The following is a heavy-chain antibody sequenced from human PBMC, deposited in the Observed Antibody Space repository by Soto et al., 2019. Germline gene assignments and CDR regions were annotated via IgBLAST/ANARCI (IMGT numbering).Heavy chain of an antibody. V-gene: IGHV1-46*01. D-gene: IGHD6-19*01. CDR1: GYTFTNHW. J-gene: IGHJ5*02. Sequence: VASVKVSCKASGYTFTNHWMHWVRQAPGQGLEWMGVINPSGGTKRYAQKFQGRVTMTRDTSTSTDYMELNSLRAEDTAVYYCAREIIAVNGMIRWFDPWGQGTLVTVSS. CDR2: INPSGGTK. CDR3: AREIIAVNGMIRWFDP.